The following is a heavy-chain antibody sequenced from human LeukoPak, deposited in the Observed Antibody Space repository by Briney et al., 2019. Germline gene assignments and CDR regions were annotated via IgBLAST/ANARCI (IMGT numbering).Heavy chain of an antibody. J-gene: IGHJ5*02. CDR2: INPTGGST. CDR1: GYTFTIYY. D-gene: IGHD1-26*01. Sequence: ASVKVSFKASGYTFTIYYMHWVRQAPGQGLEWMGLINPTGGSTGYAQKFQGRVTMTRDMSTSTDYMELSSLRPEDTAIYYCARDNSVGDNAWWFDPWGQGTLVTVSS. V-gene: IGHV1-46*01. CDR3: ARDNSVGDNAWWFDP.